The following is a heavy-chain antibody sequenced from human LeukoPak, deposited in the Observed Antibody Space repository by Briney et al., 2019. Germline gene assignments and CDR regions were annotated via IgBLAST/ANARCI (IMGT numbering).Heavy chain of an antibody. Sequence: SETLSLTCTVSGGSISSSSYYWGWIRQPPGKGLEWIGSIYYSGSTYYNPSLKSRVTMSVDTSKNQFSLKLSSVTAADTAVYYCARDTQEGIYDFWSGYYYYYYMDVWGKGTTVTVSS. J-gene: IGHJ6*03. CDR3: ARDTQEGIYDFWSGYYYYYYMDV. CDR2: IYYSGST. D-gene: IGHD3-3*01. CDR1: GGSISSSSYY. V-gene: IGHV4-39*07.